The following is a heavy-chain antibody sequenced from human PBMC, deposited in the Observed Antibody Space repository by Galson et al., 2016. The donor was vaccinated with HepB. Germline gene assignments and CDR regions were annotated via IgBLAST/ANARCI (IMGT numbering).Heavy chain of an antibody. D-gene: IGHD3-3*01. CDR1: GFTFSGYG. Sequence: SLRLSCAASGFTFSGYGMHWVRQAPGKGLEWVAVISYDGNTEYYGGSVKGRFTISRDNSKNTLYLQMNSLRAEDTAVYYCVAQYYDFWSGYSGQNWVDPWGQGTLVTVSS. J-gene: IGHJ5*02. CDR2: ISYDGNTE. CDR3: VAQYYDFWSGYSGQNWVDP. V-gene: IGHV3-30*03.